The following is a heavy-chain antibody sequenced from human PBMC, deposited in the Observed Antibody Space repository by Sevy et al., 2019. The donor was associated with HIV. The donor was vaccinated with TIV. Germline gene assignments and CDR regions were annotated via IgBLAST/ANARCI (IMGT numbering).Heavy chain of an antibody. CDR1: GSTFSSYV. V-gene: IGHV3-23*01. J-gene: IGHJ5*02. D-gene: IGHD3-3*01. CDR2: ISGSGGYT. CDR3: AKETASGYLP. Sequence: GGSLRLSCVASGSTFSSYVMSWVRQAPGKGLEWVSTISGSGGYTYYADSVKSRFTISRDNSKNTVDLLIISLRAEDTAVYYCAKETASGYLPWGQGTLVTVSS.